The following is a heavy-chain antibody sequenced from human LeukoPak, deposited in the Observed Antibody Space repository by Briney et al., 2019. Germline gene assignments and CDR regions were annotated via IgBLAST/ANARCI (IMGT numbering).Heavy chain of an antibody. D-gene: IGHD3-22*01. Sequence: SETLSLTCTVSGGSISSSSYYWGWIRQPPGKGLEWIGYIYYSGSTNYNPSLKSRVTISVDTSKNQFSLKLSSVTAADTAVYYCARGLPYYYDSSGSPFDYWGQGTLVTVSS. CDR3: ARGLPYYYDSSGSPFDY. J-gene: IGHJ4*02. V-gene: IGHV4-61*05. CDR1: GGSISSSSYY. CDR2: IYYSGST.